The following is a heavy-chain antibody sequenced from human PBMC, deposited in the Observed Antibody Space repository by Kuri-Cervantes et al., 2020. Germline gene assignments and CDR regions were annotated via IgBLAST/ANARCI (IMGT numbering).Heavy chain of an antibody. CDR1: GGTFSSYA. J-gene: IGHJ4*02. D-gene: IGHD2-15*01. CDR3: ARGHCSGGSCYRFDY. V-gene: IGHV1-69*06. CDR2: IIPIFGTA. Sequence: SVKVSCKASGGTFSSYAISWVRQAPGQGLEWMGGIIPIFGTANYAQKFQGRVTITADKSTSTAYMELSSLRSEDTAVYCCARGHCSGGSCYRFDYWGQGTLVTVSS.